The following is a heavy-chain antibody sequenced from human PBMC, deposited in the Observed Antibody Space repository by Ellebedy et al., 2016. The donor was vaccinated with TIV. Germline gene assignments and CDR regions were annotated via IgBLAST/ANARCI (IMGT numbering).Heavy chain of an antibody. D-gene: IGHD4-11*01. Sequence: GSLRLSXAVYGGSFSGYYWSWIRQPPGKGLEWIGEINHSGSTNYNPSLKSRVTISVDTSKNQFSLKLSSVTAADTAVYYCASISTVTSDYWGQGTLVTVSS. V-gene: IGHV4-34*01. CDR3: ASISTVTSDY. CDR2: INHSGST. CDR1: GGSFSGYY. J-gene: IGHJ4*02.